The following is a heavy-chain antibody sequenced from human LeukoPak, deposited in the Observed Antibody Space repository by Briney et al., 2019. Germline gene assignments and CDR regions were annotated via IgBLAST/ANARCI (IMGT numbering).Heavy chain of an antibody. CDR2: IFYSGST. CDR3: ARVQYSYDSRYYFDY. Sequence: PSETLSLTCSVSGGSISSYYWSWIRQPPGKGLQWIGYIFYSGSTNYNPSPKSRVTISVDTSKNQFSLKLSSVTAADTAVYYCARVQYSYDSRYYFDYWGQGTLVTVSS. D-gene: IGHD5-18*01. CDR1: GGSISSYY. J-gene: IGHJ4*02. V-gene: IGHV4-59*01.